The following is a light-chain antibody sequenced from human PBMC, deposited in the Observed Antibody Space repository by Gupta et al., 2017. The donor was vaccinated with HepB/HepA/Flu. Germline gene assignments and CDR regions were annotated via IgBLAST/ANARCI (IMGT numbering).Light chain of an antibody. CDR3: QTWDSTSGV. Sequence: SYELTQPPSVSVSPGQTGSITCSGDKLGDRYSSWYQQKPGQSPILVIYEDNKRPSGIPERFSGSNSGNTATLTISGTQPMDEADYYCQTWDSTSGVFGTGTRFTVL. J-gene: IGLJ1*01. CDR2: EDN. CDR1: KLGDRY. V-gene: IGLV3-1*01.